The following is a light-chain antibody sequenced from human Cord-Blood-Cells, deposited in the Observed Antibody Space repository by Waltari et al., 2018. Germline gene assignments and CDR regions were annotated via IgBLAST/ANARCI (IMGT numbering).Light chain of an antibody. V-gene: IGLV2-14*01. J-gene: IGLJ1*01. Sequence: QSALTQPASVSGSPGQSITISCAGTSSDVGGYNSVSCYQQHPGKAPKLMIYEVSNRPSGVSNRFSGSKSGNTASLTISGLQAEDEADYYCSSYTSSSTLYVFGTGTKVTVL. CDR1: SSDVGGYNS. CDR2: EVS. CDR3: SSYTSSSTLYV.